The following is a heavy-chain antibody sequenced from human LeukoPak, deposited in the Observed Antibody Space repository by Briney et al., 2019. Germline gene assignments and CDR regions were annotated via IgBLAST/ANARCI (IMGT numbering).Heavy chain of an antibody. CDR2: ISWNSGSI. CDR1: GSTFDDYA. V-gene: IGHV3-9*01. Sequence: GGSLRLSCAASGSTFDDYAMHWVRQAPGKGLEWVSGISWNSGSIGYADSVKGRFTISRDNAKNSLYLQMNSLRAEDTALYYCAKDNGRGGNFDYWGQGTLVTVSS. D-gene: IGHD3-16*01. J-gene: IGHJ4*02. CDR3: AKDNGRGGNFDY.